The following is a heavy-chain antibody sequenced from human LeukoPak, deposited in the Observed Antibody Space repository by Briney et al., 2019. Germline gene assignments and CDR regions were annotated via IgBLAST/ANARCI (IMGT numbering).Heavy chain of an antibody. CDR3: ARVLQNYYHLDV. D-gene: IGHD3-3*01. Sequence: SESLSLTCTVSGVSINSHYWSWISQPPGGGLGWIGFIYDSGSANYRSSRESRVTMTLDTSKNQFSLKLNSVTAADTAVYYCARVLQNYYHLDVWGKGTTVTVSS. V-gene: IGHV4-59*11. J-gene: IGHJ6*03. CDR2: IYDSGSA. CDR1: GVSINSHY.